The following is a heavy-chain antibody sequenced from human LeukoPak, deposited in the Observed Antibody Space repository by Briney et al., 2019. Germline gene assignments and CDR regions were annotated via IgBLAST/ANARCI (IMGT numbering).Heavy chain of an antibody. J-gene: IGHJ3*02. Sequence: GGSLRLSCAASGFTVSSNYMSWVRQAPGKGPEWVSVIYSGGSTYYADSVKGRFTISRDNSKNTLYLQMNSLRAEDTAVYYCAREREYDILTGYAFDIWGQGTMVTVSS. V-gene: IGHV3-53*01. D-gene: IGHD3-9*01. CDR2: IYSGGST. CDR1: GFTVSSNY. CDR3: AREREYDILTGYAFDI.